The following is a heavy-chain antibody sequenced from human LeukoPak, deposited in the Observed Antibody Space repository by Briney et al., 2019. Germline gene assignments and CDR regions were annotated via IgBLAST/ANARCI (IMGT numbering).Heavy chain of an antibody. CDR3: ARDDFWSGYYNYYYYYMDV. J-gene: IGHJ6*03. V-gene: IGHV1-69*04. CDR2: IIPILGIA. CDR1: GGTFSSYT. Sequence: SVKVSCKASGGTFSSYTISWVRQAPGQGLEWMGRIIPILGIANYAQKFQGRVTITADKSTSTAYMELSSLRSEDTAVYYCARDDFWSGYYNYYYYYMDVWGKGTTVTV. D-gene: IGHD3-3*01.